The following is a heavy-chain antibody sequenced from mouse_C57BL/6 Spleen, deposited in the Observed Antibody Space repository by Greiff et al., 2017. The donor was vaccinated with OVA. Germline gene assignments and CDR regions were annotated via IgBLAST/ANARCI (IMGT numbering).Heavy chain of an antibody. J-gene: IGHJ1*03. V-gene: IGHV7-1*01. CDR2: SRNKANDYTT. CDR3: ARDAGLLRYFDV. D-gene: IGHD3-1*01. CDR1: GFTFSDFY. Sequence: EVKLMESGGGLVQSGRSLRLSCATSGFTFSDFYMEWVRQAPGKGLEWIAASRNKANDYTTEYSASVKGRFIVSRDTSQSILYLQMNALRAEDTAIYYCARDAGLLRYFDVWGTGTTVTVSS.